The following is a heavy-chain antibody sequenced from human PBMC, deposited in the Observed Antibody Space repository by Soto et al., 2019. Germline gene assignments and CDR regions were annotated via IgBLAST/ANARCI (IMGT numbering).Heavy chain of an antibody. CDR3: ASGLEEYSSSLYDY. Sequence: PGGSLRLSCVASGFTFNSCWMHWVRQAPGKGLVWVSRINSDGSTTDYADSVKGRFTISRNNAKNTLYLQMNSLKTEDTALYYCASGLEEYSSSLYDYWGQGSPVTGSS. CDR1: GFTFNSCW. CDR2: INSDGSTT. D-gene: IGHD6-13*01. V-gene: IGHV3-74*01. J-gene: IGHJ4*02.